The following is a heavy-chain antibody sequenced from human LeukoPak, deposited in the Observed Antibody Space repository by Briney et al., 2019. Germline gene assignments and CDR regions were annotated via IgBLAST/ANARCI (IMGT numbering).Heavy chain of an antibody. CDR3: ARVASEGYFDY. J-gene: IGHJ4*02. CDR2: ISAYNGNT. Sequence: SVTVSCKASGYTFTSYGISWVRQAPGQGLEGMGWISAYNGNTNYAQKPQGRVTMTTDTSTSTAYMGLRSLRSDDTAVYYCARVASEGYFDYWGQGTLVTVSS. V-gene: IGHV1-18*01. CDR1: GYTFTSYG.